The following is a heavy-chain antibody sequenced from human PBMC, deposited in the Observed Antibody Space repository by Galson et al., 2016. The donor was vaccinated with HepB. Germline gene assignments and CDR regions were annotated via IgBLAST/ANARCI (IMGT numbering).Heavy chain of an antibody. CDR2: IYHSGST. D-gene: IGHD5-12*01. CDR3: ARGGGFSGYDYDS. J-gene: IGHJ5*01. CDR1: GVSISSGGYS. V-gene: IGHV4-30-2*01. Sequence: TLSLTCAVSGVSISSGGYSWSWIRQPPGKGLEWIGYIYHSGSTYYNPSLKSRVTISVDRSKNQFSLMLSSVTAADTAVYYCARGGGFSGYDYDSWGQGILVTVSS.